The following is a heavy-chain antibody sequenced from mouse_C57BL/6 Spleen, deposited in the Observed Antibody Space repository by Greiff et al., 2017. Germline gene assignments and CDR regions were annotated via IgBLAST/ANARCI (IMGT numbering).Heavy chain of an antibody. CDR1: VYTFTSYW. CDR2: INPSSGYT. D-gene: IGHD1-1*01. J-gene: IGHJ2*01. CDR3: AREERFTTVVPLGN. V-gene: IGHV1-7*01. Sequence: VQRVESGAELAKPGASVKLSCKVSVYTFTSYWMHWVKQRPGQGLEWIGYINPSSGYTKYNQKFKEKATLTADKSSSTTYMQLSSLSYEDSAVYYWAREERFTTVVPLGNWDQGPTRTVS.